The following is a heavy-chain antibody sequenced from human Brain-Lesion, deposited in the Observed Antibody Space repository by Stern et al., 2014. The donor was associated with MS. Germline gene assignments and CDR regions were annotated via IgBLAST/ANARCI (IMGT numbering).Heavy chain of an antibody. CDR1: GGSISSGGYY. J-gene: IGHJ6*02. D-gene: IGHD2-2*01. CDR2: IFNSGST. CDR3: ARGRVVPGFQYYATDV. V-gene: IGHV4-61*02. Sequence: QVQLVESGPGLVKPSQTLSLSCTVSGGSISSGGYYWSWIRQPAGKGLEGIGRIFNSGSTRYNPSLQSRVPISIDTSTQHFSLRLNSRTAADTAVYYCARGRVVPGFQYYATDVWGQGTTVIVSS.